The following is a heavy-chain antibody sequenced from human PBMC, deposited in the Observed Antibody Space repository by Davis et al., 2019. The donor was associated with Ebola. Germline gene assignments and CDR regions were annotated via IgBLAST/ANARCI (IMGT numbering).Heavy chain of an antibody. V-gene: IGHV3-7*01. J-gene: IGHJ4*02. Sequence: GESLKISCAASGFTFSSYWMSWVRRAPGKGLEWVANISQDGSEKYYVGSVKGRFTISRDNAKNSVYLQMNSLRVEDTAVYYCARDCFNGVCYSWACWGQGTLVTVSS. CDR2: ISQDGSEK. D-gene: IGHD2-8*01. CDR3: ARDCFNGVCYSWAC. CDR1: GFTFSSYW.